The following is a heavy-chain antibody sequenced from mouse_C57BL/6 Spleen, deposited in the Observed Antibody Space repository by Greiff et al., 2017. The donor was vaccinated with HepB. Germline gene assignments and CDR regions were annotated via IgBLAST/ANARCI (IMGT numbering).Heavy chain of an antibody. Sequence: VQLQQSGPELVKPGASVKLSCKASGYTFTSYDINWVKQRPGQGLEWIGWIYPRDGSTKYNEKFKGKATLTVDTYSSTAYMELHSLTSEDSAVYFCAREGTTVVALYYFDYWGQGTTLTVSS. J-gene: IGHJ2*01. V-gene: IGHV1-85*01. CDR2: IYPRDGST. CDR3: AREGTTVVALYYFDY. CDR1: GYTFTSYD. D-gene: IGHD1-1*01.